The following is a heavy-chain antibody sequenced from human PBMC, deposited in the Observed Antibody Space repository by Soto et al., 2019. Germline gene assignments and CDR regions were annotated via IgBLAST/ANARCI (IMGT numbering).Heavy chain of an antibody. V-gene: IGHV4-39*01. D-gene: IGHD2-2*01. J-gene: IGHJ6*02. CDR2: IYYSGST. CDR1: GGSISSSSYY. CDR3: ARRPVYCSSTSCYYYSYGMDV. Sequence: QLQLQESGPGLVKPSETLSLTCTVSGGSISSSSYYWGWIRQPPGKGLEWIGSIYYSGSTYYNPSLKSRVTLSVATSKNQFSLKLSSVTAADTAVYYCARRPVYCSSTSCYYYSYGMDVWGQGTTVTVSS.